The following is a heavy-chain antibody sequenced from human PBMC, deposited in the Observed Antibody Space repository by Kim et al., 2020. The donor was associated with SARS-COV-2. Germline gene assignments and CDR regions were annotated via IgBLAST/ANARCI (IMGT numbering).Heavy chain of an antibody. V-gene: IGHV4-34*01. Sequence: SETLSLTCAVYGGSFSGYYWSWIRQPPGKGLEWIGEINHSGSTNYNPSLKSRVTISVDTSKNQFSLKLSSVTAADTAVYYCARGRRGTTVVTLGLGYYYYYGRDVRGQGTTVTVSS. CDR3: ARGRRGTTVVTLGLGYYYYYGRDV. CDR1: GGSFSGYY. D-gene: IGHD4-17*01. J-gene: IGHJ6*02. CDR2: INHSGST.